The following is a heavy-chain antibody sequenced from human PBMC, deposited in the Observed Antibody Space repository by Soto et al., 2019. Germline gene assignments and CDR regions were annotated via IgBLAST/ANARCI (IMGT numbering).Heavy chain of an antibody. D-gene: IGHD6-13*01. J-gene: IGHJ4*02. Sequence: GGSLRLSCAASGFTFDDYAMHWVRQAPGKGLEWVSGISWNSGSIGYADSVKGRFTISRDNAKNSLYLQMNSLRAEDTALYYCAKNGIAAANTIAVFDYWGQGTLVTVSS. V-gene: IGHV3-9*01. CDR1: GFTFDDYA. CDR2: ISWNSGSI. CDR3: AKNGIAAANTIAVFDY.